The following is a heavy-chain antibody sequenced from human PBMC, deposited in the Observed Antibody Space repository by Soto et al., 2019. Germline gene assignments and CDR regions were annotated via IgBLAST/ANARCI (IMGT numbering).Heavy chain of an antibody. Sequence: GGSLRLSCSASGFTFTSYTMNWVRQAPGKGLEWVSSISSSSDYIYYADSVKGRFTISRDNAKNSLYLQMKSLRAEDTAVYYCXRDRWTTTVTTDYGMDVWGQGTTVTVSS. J-gene: IGHJ6*02. V-gene: IGHV3-21*04. CDR3: XRDRWTTTVTTDYGMDV. D-gene: IGHD4-17*01. CDR2: ISSSSDYI. CDR1: GFTFTSYT.